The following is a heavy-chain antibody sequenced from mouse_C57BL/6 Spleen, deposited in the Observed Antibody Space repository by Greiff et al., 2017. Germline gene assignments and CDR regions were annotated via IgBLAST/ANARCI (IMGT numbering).Heavy chain of an antibody. V-gene: IGHV2-9-1*01. D-gene: IGHD1-1*01. CDR1: GFSLTSYA. Sequence: QVQLQQSGPGLVAPSQSLSITCTVSGFSLTSYAISWVRQPPGKGLEWLGVIWTGGGTNYNSALKSRLSISKDNSKSQVFLKMNSLQTDDTARYYCARNSRSITTVVAEAMDYWGQGTSVTVSS. CDR2: IWTGGGT. J-gene: IGHJ4*01. CDR3: ARNSRSITTVVAEAMDY.